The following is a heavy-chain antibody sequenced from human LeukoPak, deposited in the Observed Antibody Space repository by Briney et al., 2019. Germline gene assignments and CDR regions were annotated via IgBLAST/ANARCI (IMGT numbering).Heavy chain of an antibody. CDR3: ARHGYSSGLLDY. Sequence: HPSETLSLTCTVSGDSISSSSYHWGWIRQPPGKGLEWIGSVYYSGSTYYNPSLKSRVTISVDTSKNQFSLKLSSVTAADTAVYYCARHGYSSGLLDYWGQGTLVTVSS. D-gene: IGHD6-19*01. CDR1: GDSISSSSYH. CDR2: VYYSGST. J-gene: IGHJ4*02. V-gene: IGHV4-39*01.